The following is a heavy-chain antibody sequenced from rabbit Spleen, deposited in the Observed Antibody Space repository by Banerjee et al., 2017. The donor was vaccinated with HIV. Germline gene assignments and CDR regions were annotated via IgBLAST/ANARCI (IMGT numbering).Heavy chain of an antibody. CDR2: IDPLFGTT. D-gene: IGHD4-1*01. V-gene: IGHV1S47*01. Sequence: LEESGGGLVQPEGSLALTCKASGFSFSNKAVMCWVRQAPGKGLEWIGYIDPLFGTTYYANSVKGRFTISSDNAQNTVFLQMTSLTASDTATYFCARDLYSSGWGALSYGLDLWGQGTLVTVS. CDR1: GFSFSNKA. CDR3: ARDLYSSGWGALSYGLDL. J-gene: IGHJ6*01.